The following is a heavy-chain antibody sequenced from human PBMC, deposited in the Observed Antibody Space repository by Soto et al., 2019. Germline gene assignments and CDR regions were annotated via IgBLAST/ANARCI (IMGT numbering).Heavy chain of an antibody. CDR2: ISDSGGST. Sequence: EVQLLESGGGLVQPGGSLRLSCAASGFTFSSYAMSWVRQAPGKGLELVSGISDSGGSTYYADSVKGRFTISRDNSKNTLYLQINSLRAEGTAVYYCANGCGGTCYSRIHYWGQGTLVTVSS. CDR3: ANGCGGTCYSRIHY. D-gene: IGHD2-15*01. CDR1: GFTFSSYA. J-gene: IGHJ4*02. V-gene: IGHV3-23*01.